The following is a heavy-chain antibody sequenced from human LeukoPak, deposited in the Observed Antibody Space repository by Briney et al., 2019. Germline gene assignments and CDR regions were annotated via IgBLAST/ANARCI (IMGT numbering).Heavy chain of an antibody. CDR1: GGTFSSYA. D-gene: IGHD3-3*01. J-gene: IGHJ5*02. Sequence: ASVKVSCKASGGTFSSYAISWVRQAPGQGLEWMGGIIPIFGTANYAQKFRGRVTITADESTSTAYMELSSLRSEDTAVYYCARGADFWSGPSLDPWGQGTLVTVSS. CDR2: IIPIFGTA. CDR3: ARGADFWSGPSLDP. V-gene: IGHV1-69*13.